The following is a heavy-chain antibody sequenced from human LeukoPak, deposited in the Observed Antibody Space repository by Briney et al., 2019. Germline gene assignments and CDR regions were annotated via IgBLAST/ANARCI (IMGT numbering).Heavy chain of an antibody. D-gene: IGHD3-16*01. V-gene: IGHV3-11*04. CDR2: ISNDGTET. CDR3: ARVFSHWGWPGDCYFDY. J-gene: IGHJ4*02. CDR1: GFTFSVHY. Sequence: GGSLRLSCAASGFTFSVHYMTWIRQAPGKGLQWISYISNDGTETYYADSVRGRFTISRDNGKNLAYLQMNSLRVEDTAVYYCARVFSHWGWPGDCYFDYWGQGSLVTVSS.